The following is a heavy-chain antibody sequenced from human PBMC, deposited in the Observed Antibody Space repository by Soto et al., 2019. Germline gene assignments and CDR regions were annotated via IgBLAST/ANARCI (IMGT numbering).Heavy chain of an antibody. CDR2: ISGSGGST. J-gene: IGHJ4*02. V-gene: IGHV3-23*01. Sequence: PVGSLRLSCAASGFTFSSYAMSWVRQAPGKGLEWVSAISGSGGSTYYADSVKGRFTISRDNSKNTLYLQMNSLRAEDTAVYYCAGRYYYDSSGYPFDYWGQGTLVTVSS. D-gene: IGHD3-22*01. CDR1: GFTFSSYA. CDR3: AGRYYYDSSGYPFDY.